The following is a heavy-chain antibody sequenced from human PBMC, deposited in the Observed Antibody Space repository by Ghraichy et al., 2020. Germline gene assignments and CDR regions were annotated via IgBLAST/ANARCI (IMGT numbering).Heavy chain of an antibody. CDR1: GFTFSDYY. V-gene: IGHV3-11*01. Sequence: LSLTCAASGFTFSDYYMSWIRQAPGKGLEWVSYISSSGSTIYYADSVKGRFTISRDNAKNSLYLQMNSLRAEDTAVYYCARDQDSSWKGKYFQHWGQGTLVTVSS. J-gene: IGHJ1*01. D-gene: IGHD6-13*01. CDR2: ISSSGSTI. CDR3: ARDQDSSWKGKYFQH.